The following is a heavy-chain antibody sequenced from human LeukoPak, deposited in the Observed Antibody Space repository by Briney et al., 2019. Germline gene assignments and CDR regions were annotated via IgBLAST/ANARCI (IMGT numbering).Heavy chain of an antibody. CDR3: TRHEDSSWYVYYYYYMDV. CDR2: IRSKANSYAT. D-gene: IGHD6-13*01. J-gene: IGHJ6*03. V-gene: IGHV3-73*01. CDR1: GFTFSGSA. Sequence: QPGGSLGLSCAASGFTFSGSAMHWVRQASGKGLEWVGRIRSKANSYATAYAASVKGRFTISRDDSKNTAYLQMHSLKTEDTAVYYCTRHEDSSWYVYYYYYMDVWGKGTTVTVSS.